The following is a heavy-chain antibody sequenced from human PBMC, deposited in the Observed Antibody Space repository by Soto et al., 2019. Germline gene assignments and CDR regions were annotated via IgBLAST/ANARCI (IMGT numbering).Heavy chain of an antibody. J-gene: IGHJ5*02. D-gene: IGHD4-4*01. CDR3: VKDRHTNSGPS. Sequence: PGGSLRLSCAASGFSFNYYFMIWVRQAPGKGLEWVSAISNSGDRIYYTDSVKGRFTISRDNSKSTLYLQMSSLSADDTAVYYCVKDRHTNSGPSWGQGTLVTVSS. CDR1: GFSFNYYF. V-gene: IGHV3-23*01. CDR2: ISNSGDRI.